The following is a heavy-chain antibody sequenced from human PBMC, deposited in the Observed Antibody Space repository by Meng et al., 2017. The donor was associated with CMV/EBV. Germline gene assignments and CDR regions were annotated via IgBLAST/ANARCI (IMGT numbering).Heavy chain of an antibody. Sequence: ASVKVSCKASGYTFTGYYMHWVRQAPGHGLEWMGWINPNSGGTNYAQKFQGRVTMTRDTSISTAYMELSRLRSDDTAVYYCARAWGGETRIGDYYGVDVWGQGTTVTVSS. CDR1: GYTFTGYY. CDR2: INPNSGGT. CDR3: ARAWGGETRIGDYYGVDV. J-gene: IGHJ6*02. V-gene: IGHV1-2*02. D-gene: IGHD3-10*01.